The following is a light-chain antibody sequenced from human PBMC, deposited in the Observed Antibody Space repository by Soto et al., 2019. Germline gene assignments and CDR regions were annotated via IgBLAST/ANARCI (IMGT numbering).Light chain of an antibody. Sequence: NFMLTQPHSVSESPGKTVTISCTRSSGSVASNHVQWYQQRPGSAPTTLIYENNQRPSGVPDRFSGSVDSSSNSASLTISGLKTEHEADYYCQSYDSNNVVFGGGTKLTVL. CDR1: SGSVASNH. V-gene: IGLV6-57*04. CDR2: ENN. CDR3: QSYDSNNVV. J-gene: IGLJ3*02.